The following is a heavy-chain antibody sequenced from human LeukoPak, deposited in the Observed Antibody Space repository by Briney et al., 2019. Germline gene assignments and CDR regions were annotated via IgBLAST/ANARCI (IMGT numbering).Heavy chain of an antibody. D-gene: IGHD6-6*01. CDR2: INPDGSEK. V-gene: IGHV3-7*01. CDR1: GFTFSRFW. J-gene: IGHJ4*02. CDR3: AARAIAARPYYLDY. Sequence: GRSLRLSCAASGFTFSRFWMSWVRQAPGKGLEWVANINPDGSEKYYVDSVKGRFTISRDNAKNSLHLQMNSLRAEDTAVYYCAARAIAARPYYLDYWGQGTLVTVSS.